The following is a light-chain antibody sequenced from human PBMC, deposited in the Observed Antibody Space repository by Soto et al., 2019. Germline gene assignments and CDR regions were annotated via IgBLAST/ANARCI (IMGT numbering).Light chain of an antibody. Sequence: QPVLTQSPSASASLGASVTLTCTLSSGHRNYAIAWHQQQPEKGPRYLMKVNIDGSHNKGDRIPDRFSGSSSGAERYLTISSLQSEDEADYYCQTWGTGIRVFGGGTKLTVL. CDR3: QTWGTGIRV. J-gene: IGLJ2*01. CDR2: VNIDGSH. V-gene: IGLV4-69*01. CDR1: SGHRNYA.